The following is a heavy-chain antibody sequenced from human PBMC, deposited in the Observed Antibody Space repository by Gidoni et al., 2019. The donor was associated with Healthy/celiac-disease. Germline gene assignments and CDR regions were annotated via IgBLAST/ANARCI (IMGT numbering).Heavy chain of an antibody. V-gene: IGHV3-9*01. Sequence: EVQLVESGGGLVQPGRSLRLSCAASGFTFDDYAMHWVRQAPGKGLEWVSGISWNSGSIGYADSVKGRFTISRDNAKNSLYLQMNSLRAEDTALYYCAKDIGPYDSSGANAFDIWGQGTMVTVSS. CDR2: ISWNSGSI. CDR1: GFTFDDYA. CDR3: AKDIGPYDSSGANAFDI. D-gene: IGHD3-22*01. J-gene: IGHJ3*02.